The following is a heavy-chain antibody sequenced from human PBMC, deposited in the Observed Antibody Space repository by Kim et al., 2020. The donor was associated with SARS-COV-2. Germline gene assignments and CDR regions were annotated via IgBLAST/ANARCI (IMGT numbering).Heavy chain of an antibody. CDR1: GGSISSSSYY. Sequence: SETLSLTCTVSGGSISSSSYYWGWIRQPPGKGLEWIGSIYYSGSTYYNPSLKSRVTISVDTSKNQFSLKLSSVTAADTAVYYCARHGPIVVVPAARPDDAFDIWGQGTMVTVSS. J-gene: IGHJ3*02. D-gene: IGHD2-2*01. CDR3: ARHGPIVVVPAARPDDAFDI. V-gene: IGHV4-39*01. CDR2: IYYSGST.